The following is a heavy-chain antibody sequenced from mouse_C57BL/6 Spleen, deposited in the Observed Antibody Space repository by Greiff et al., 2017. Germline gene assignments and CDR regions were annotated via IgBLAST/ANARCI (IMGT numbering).Heavy chain of an antibody. D-gene: IGHD2-3*01. J-gene: IGHJ4*01. CDR2: IDPSDSYT. V-gene: IGHV1-69*01. CDR3: ARAGYYLEAMDY. CDR1: GYTFTSYW. Sequence: QVQLQQPGAELVMPGASVKLSCKASGYTFTSYWMHWVKQRPGQGLEWIGEIDPSDSYTNYNQKFKGKSTLTVDKSSSTAYMQLSRLTSEDSAVYYCARAGYYLEAMDYWGQGTSVTVSS.